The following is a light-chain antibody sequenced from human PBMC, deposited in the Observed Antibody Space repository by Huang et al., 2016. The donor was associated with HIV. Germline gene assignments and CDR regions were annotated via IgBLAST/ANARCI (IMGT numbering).Light chain of an antibody. CDR1: ETVTSGY. CDR3: QQYGGSPRT. Sequence: EIVLTQSPGTLSLSPGERATLSCRASETVTSGYLAWYTEKPGEAPRLLIFGSPTRATDIPDRFTGSGSGTDFTLTITRLEREDFAMYYCQQYGGSPRTFGQGTKLELK. V-gene: IGKV3-20*01. J-gene: IGKJ2*01. CDR2: GSP.